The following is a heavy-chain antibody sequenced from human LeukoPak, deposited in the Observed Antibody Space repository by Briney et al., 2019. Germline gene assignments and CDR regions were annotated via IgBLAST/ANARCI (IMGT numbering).Heavy chain of an antibody. J-gene: IGHJ4*02. V-gene: IGHV3-23*01. Sequence: GGSLRVSCAASGFTFSSYAMSWVRQAPGKGLEWVSAISGSGGSTYYADSVKGRFTISRDNSKNTLYLQMNSLRAEDTAVYYCAKGWEPILAYYFDYWGQGTLVTVSS. CDR3: AKGWEPILAYYFDY. CDR2: ISGSGGST. CDR1: GFTFSSYA. D-gene: IGHD1-26*01.